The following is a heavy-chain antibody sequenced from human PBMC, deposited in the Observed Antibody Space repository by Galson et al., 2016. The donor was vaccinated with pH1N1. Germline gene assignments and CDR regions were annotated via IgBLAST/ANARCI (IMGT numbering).Heavy chain of an antibody. D-gene: IGHD7-27*01. CDR1: GYIFTRDY. CDR3: IRDLGRLRDF. Sequence: SVKVPCKASGYIFTRDYFHWVRQAPGQGLEWMGVIDPSNGGTTFAQKFQGLVTMTRDTSTSTVYMEVSGLKSDDTAVYYCIRDLGRLRDFWGQGTLVNVSS. CDR2: IDPSNGGT. J-gene: IGHJ4*02. V-gene: IGHV1-46*03.